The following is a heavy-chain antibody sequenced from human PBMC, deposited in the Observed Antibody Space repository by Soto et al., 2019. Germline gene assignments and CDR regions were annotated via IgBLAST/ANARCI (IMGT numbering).Heavy chain of an antibody. D-gene: IGHD3-10*01. V-gene: IGHV5-51*01. J-gene: IGHJ4*02. CDR3: ARGPLVLWFGELLHFYY. CDR2: IYPGDSDT. CDR1: GYSFTSYW. Sequence: GESLKISCKGSGYSFTSYWIGWVRRMPGKGLEWMGIIYPGDSDTRYSPSFQGQVTISADKSISTAYRQWSSLKASDTAMYYCARGPLVLWFGELLHFYYWGQGTLFTVSS.